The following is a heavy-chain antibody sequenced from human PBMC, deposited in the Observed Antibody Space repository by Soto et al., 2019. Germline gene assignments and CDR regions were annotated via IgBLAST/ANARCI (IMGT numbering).Heavy chain of an antibody. J-gene: IGHJ3*02. D-gene: IGHD5-18*01. V-gene: IGHV3-30-3*01. CDR3: ARDLPRIQLWPTLDAFDI. CDR2: ISYDGSNK. CDR1: GFTFRSYA. Sequence: GGSLRLSCAASGFTFRSYAMHWVRQAPGKGLEWVAVISYDGSNKYYADSVKGRFTISRDNSKNTLYLQMNSLRAEDTAVYYCARDLPRIQLWPTLDAFDIWGQGTMVTVSS.